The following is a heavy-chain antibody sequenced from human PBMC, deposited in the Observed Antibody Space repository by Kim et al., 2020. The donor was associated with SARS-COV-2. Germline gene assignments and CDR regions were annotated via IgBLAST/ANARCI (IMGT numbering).Heavy chain of an antibody. D-gene: IGHD3-16*02. Sequence: GRFTISRDNSKNTLYLKMNSLRAEDTAVYYCAKASDYDYSWGSYRSPADYWGQGTLVTVSS. J-gene: IGHJ4*02. CDR3: AKASDYDYSWGSYRSPADY. V-gene: IGHV3-23*01.